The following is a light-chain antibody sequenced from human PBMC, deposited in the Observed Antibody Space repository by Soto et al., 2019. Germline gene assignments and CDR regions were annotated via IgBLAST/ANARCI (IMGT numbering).Light chain of an antibody. CDR1: QSVSSN. V-gene: IGKV3-15*01. J-gene: IGKJ1*01. CDR2: GAS. Sequence: EIVMTQSPATLSVSPGERATLSCRASQSVSSNLAWYQQKPGQAPRLLIFGASTRATGIPARFSGSGSGTEFTLTLSSLQSEDFAVYYCHQYNDWPTWTFGQGTKVEIK. CDR3: HQYNDWPTWT.